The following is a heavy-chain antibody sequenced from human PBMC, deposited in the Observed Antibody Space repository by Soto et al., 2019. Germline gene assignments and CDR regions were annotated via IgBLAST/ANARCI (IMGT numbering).Heavy chain of an antibody. Sequence: SETLSLTCTVSGGSISSSSYYWGWIRQPPGKGLEWIGSIYYSGSTYYNPSLKSRVTISADTSKNQFSLKLRSVTAADTAVYYCAESGRKTGSFGYWGQGTLVTVSS. V-gene: IGHV4-39*01. CDR3: AESGRKTGSFGY. CDR1: GGSISSSSYY. J-gene: IGHJ4*02. CDR2: IYYSGST. D-gene: IGHD7-27*01.